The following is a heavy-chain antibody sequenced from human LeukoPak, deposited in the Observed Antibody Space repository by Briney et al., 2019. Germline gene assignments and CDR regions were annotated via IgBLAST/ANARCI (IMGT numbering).Heavy chain of an antibody. CDR1: GYTFTSYG. D-gene: IGHD3-22*01. V-gene: IGHV1-18*01. CDR2: ISAYNGNT. Sequence: ASVKVSCKAPGYTFTSYGISWVRQAPGQGLEWMGWISAYNGNTNYAQKLQGRVTMTTDTSTSTAYMELRSLRSDDTAVYYCASSGYYDSSGSFDYWGQGTLVTVSS. J-gene: IGHJ4*02. CDR3: ASSGYYDSSGSFDY.